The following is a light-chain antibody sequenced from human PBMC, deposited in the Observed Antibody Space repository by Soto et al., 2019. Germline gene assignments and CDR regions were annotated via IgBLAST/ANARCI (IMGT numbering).Light chain of an antibody. J-gene: IGLJ2*01. CDR1: SSDVGGYNY. CDR2: DVS. Sequence: QYALTQHASVSGSPGQSITISCTGTSSDVGGYNYVSWYQQHPGKAPKLIIYDVSYRPSGVSNRFSGSKSGSTASLTISGLQAEDEADYYCSSYTSSSTLVFGGGTKLTVL. CDR3: SSYTSSSTLV. V-gene: IGLV2-14*01.